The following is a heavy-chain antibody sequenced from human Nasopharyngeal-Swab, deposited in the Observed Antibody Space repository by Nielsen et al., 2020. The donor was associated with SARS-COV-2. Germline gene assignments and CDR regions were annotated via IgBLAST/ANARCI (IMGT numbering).Heavy chain of an antibody. V-gene: IGHV3-48*03. CDR1: GFTFSSYE. D-gene: IGHD3-3*01. J-gene: IGHJ6*02. CDR3: ARDGYDFWSGYYPSGMDV. CDR2: ISSSGSTI. Sequence: GESLKISCAASGFTFSSYEMNWVRQAPGKGLEWVSYISSSGSTIYYADSVKGRFTISRDNAKNSLYLQMNSLRAEDTAVYYCARDGYDFWSGYYPSGMDVWGQGTTVTVSS.